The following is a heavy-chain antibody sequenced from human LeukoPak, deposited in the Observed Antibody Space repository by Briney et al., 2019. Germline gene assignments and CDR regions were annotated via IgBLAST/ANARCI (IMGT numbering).Heavy chain of an antibody. Sequence: GGSLRLSCAASGFTFRSNWISWVRQAPGEGLEWVAKINQDGSQTKYVDSVKGRFTISRDNAKNSLHLQMNSLRADDTAVYYCAKYNDYDFDYWGQGTLVTVSP. V-gene: IGHV3-7*01. J-gene: IGHJ4*02. CDR3: AKYNDYDFDY. D-gene: IGHD4-17*01. CDR2: INQDGSQT. CDR1: GFTFRSNW.